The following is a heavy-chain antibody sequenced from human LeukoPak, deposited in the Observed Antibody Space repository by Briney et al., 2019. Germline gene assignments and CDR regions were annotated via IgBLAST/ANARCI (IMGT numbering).Heavy chain of an antibody. Sequence: ASVKVSCKAFGYTFTGYHIHWVRQAPGQGLEWMGRIYSNRGGTNYAQKFQGRVTMTRDTSISTAYMELSRLRSDDTAVYYCARDRSDAFDFWGQGTMVTVSS. CDR3: ARDRSDAFDF. J-gene: IGHJ3*01. CDR2: IYSNRGGT. V-gene: IGHV1-2*06. CDR1: GYTFTGYH.